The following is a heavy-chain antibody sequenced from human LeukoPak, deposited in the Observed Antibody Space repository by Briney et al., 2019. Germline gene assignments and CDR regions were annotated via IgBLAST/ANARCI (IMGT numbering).Heavy chain of an antibody. CDR1: GGTFSSYA. V-gene: IGHV1-69*01. J-gene: IGHJ3*02. Sequence: SVKVSCKASGGTFSSYAISWVRQAPGQGLEWMGGIIPIFGTANYAQKFTITADESSSTAYMELSSLRSEDTAVYYCARACPSIVVVTPIADAFDIWGQGTMVTVSS. CDR2: IIPIFGTA. D-gene: IGHD3-22*01. CDR3: ARACPSIVVVTPIADAFDI.